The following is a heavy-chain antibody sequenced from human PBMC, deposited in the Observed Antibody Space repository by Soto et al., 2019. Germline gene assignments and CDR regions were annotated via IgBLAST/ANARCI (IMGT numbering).Heavy chain of an antibody. J-gene: IGHJ4*02. CDR3: VRTSLVVAAATREDY. CDR1: GFTFSSYW. CDR2: INSDGSST. Sequence: GGSLRLTCAASGFTFSSYWMHWVRQAPGKGLVWVSRINSDGSSTSYADSVKGRFTISRDNAKNTLYLQMNSLRAEDTAVYYCVRTSLVVAAATREDYWGQGTLVTVSS. V-gene: IGHV3-74*01. D-gene: IGHD2-15*01.